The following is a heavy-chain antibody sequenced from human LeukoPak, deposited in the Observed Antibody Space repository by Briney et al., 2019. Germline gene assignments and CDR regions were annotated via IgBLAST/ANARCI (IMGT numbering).Heavy chain of an antibody. CDR2: INPNSGGT. J-gene: IGHJ3*02. Sequence: ASVKVSCKASGYTFTGYYMHWVRQAPGQGLEWMGWINPNSGGTNYAQKFLGRVTMTRDTSISTAYMELSRLRSDDTAVYYCARYGDSSGYDAFDIWGQGTMVTVSS. CDR3: ARYGDSSGYDAFDI. V-gene: IGHV1-2*02. CDR1: GYTFTGYY. D-gene: IGHD3-22*01.